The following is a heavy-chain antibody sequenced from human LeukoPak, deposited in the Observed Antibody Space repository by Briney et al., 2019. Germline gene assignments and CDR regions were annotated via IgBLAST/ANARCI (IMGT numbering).Heavy chain of an antibody. D-gene: IGHD6-19*01. V-gene: IGHV3-21*04. CDR2: ITRDSIYT. CDR3: ARTSSSGLVGGYYFDY. Sequence: PGGSLRLSCAASGFTFNNYNMNWVRQTPGKGLEWVSSITRDSIYTFYADSVRGRFTISRDNAKNLLSLQMNSLRAEDTAVYYCARTSSSGLVGGYYFDYWGQGTLVTVSS. J-gene: IGHJ4*02. CDR1: GFTFNNYN.